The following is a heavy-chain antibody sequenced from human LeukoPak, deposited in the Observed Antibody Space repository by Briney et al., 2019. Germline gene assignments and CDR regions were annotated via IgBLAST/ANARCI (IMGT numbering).Heavy chain of an antibody. D-gene: IGHD4-17*01. J-gene: IGHJ4*02. CDR3: ARGYDYGDPNYYDTQYYFDY. CDR1: GYTFTSYY. Sequence: ASVKVSCKASGYTFTSYYMHWVRQAPGQGLEWMGIINPSGGSTSYAQKFQGRVTMTRDTSTSTAYMELSSLRSEDTAVYYCARGYDYGDPNYYDTQYYFDYWGQGTLVTVSS. CDR2: INPSGGST. V-gene: IGHV1-46*03.